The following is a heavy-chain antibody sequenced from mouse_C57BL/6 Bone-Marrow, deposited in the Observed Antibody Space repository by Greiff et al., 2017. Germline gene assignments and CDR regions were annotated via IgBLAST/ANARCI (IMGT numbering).Heavy chain of an antibody. CDR2: ISDGGSYA. D-gene: IGHD2-2*01. Sequence: VKLVESGGGLVKPGGSLKLSCAASGFTFSSYAMSWVRQTPEKRLEWVATISDGGSYAYYPDNVKGRFTISRDHAKNNLYLQMSHLKSEDNAMFYCSIQGYAFAYWGQGTLVTVSA. V-gene: IGHV5-4*03. CDR3: SIQGYAFAY. CDR1: GFTFSSYA. J-gene: IGHJ3*01.